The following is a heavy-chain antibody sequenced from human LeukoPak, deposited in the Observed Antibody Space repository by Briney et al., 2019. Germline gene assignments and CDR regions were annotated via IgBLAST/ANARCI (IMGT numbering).Heavy chain of an antibody. CDR3: ARDPDSALDY. Sequence: PSGGSLRLSCAASGVTFSSYAMHWVRKAPGKGLEWVAVISYDGSNKYYADSVKGRFTISRDNSKNTLYLQMNSLRAEDTAVYYCARDPDSALDYWGQGTLVTVSS. V-gene: IGHV3-30-3*01. D-gene: IGHD2-15*01. CDR1: GVTFSSYA. J-gene: IGHJ4*02. CDR2: ISYDGSNK.